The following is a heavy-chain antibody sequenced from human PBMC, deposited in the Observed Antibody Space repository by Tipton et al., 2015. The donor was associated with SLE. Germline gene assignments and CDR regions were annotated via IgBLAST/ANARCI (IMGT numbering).Heavy chain of an antibody. J-gene: IGHJ5*02. CDR3: AREGHCSGGSCYPWFDP. D-gene: IGHD2-15*01. CDR2: IYYSGST. CDR1: GGSISSYY. V-gene: IGHV4-59*01. Sequence: TLSLTCTVSGGSISSYYWSWIRQPAGKGLEWIGYIYYSGSTNYNPSLKSRVTISVDTSKDQFSLKLSSVTAADTAVYYCAREGHCSGGSCYPWFDPWGQGTLVTVSS.